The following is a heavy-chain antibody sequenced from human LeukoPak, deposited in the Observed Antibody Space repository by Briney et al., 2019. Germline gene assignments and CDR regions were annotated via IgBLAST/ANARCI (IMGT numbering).Heavy chain of an antibody. J-gene: IGHJ5*02. CDR3: ARGVRPRRYDYVWGSFMRWFDP. D-gene: IGHD3-16*01. Sequence: SSETLSLTCTVSGGSISSYYWSWIRQPPGKGLEWIGYIYYSGSTNYNPSLKSRVTISVDTSKNQFSLKLSSVTAADTAVYYCARGVRPRRYDYVWGSFMRWFDPWGQGTLVTVSS. CDR2: IYYSGST. CDR1: GGSISSYY. V-gene: IGHV4-59*01.